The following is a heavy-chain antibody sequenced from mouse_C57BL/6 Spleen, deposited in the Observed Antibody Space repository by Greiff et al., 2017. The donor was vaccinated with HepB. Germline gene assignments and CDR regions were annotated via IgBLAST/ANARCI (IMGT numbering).Heavy chain of an antibody. Sequence: DVQLVESGTVLARPGASVKMSCKTSGYTFTSYWMHWVKQRPGQGLEWIGAIYPGNSDTSYNQKFKGKAKLTAVTSASTAYMELSSLTNEDSAVYYCTKITTVVDGDFDYWGQGTTLTVSS. CDR2: IYPGNSDT. CDR3: TKITTVVDGDFDY. J-gene: IGHJ2*01. V-gene: IGHV1-5*01. CDR1: GYTFTSYW. D-gene: IGHD1-1*01.